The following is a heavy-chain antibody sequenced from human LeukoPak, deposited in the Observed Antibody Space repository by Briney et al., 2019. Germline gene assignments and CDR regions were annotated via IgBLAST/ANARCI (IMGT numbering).Heavy chain of an antibody. V-gene: IGHV1-8*01. J-gene: IGHJ3*02. CDR2: MNPNSGKT. CDR1: GYTFTSYD. Sequence: ASVKVSCKAAGYTFTSYDINRVRQATGQGPEWMGWMNPNSGKTGYTQKFQGRVTMSWDTSISTAYMDLSSLRSEDTAVYYCARSPIGAFDIGGQGTMVTVSS. D-gene: IGHD3-16*01. CDR3: ARSPIGAFDI.